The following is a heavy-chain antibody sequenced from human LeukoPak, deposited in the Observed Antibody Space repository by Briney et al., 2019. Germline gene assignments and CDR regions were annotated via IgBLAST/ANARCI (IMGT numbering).Heavy chain of an antibody. CDR1: GGSISSYY. CDR2: IYTSGST. D-gene: IGHD2-2*01. V-gene: IGHV4-4*07. J-gene: IGHJ4*02. Sequence: SETLSLTCTVSGGSISSYYWSWIRQPAGKGLEWIGRIYTSGSTSYNPSLKSRVTMSVDTSKNQFSLKLSSVTAADTAVYYCARVGGKYCSSTSCYPLWGQGTLVTVSS. CDR3: ARVGGKYCSSTSCYPL.